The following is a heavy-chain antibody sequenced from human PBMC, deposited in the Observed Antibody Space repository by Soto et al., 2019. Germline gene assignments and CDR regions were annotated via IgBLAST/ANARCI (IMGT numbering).Heavy chain of an antibody. CDR3: ASGLSVTLFDT. CDR2: ISYSGST. V-gene: IGHV4-31*01. D-gene: IGHD4-17*01. CDR1: GGSISTGGYY. J-gene: IGHJ4*02. Sequence: QVQLQESGPGLVKPSQTLSLTCTVSGGSISTGGYYWTWIRQHPGKGLEWIGYISYSGSTYYNPSLESQVTISVDTSKNQFSLKRSSVTAADTAVHYFASGLSVTLFDTLGQGTLVTVSS.